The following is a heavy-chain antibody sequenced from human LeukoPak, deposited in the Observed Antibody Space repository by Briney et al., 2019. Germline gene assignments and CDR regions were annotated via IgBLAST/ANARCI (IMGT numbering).Heavy chain of an antibody. CDR1: GFTFSSYW. CDR3: ARGDCSGGSCYLSLTTIDY. Sequence: GGSLRLSCAVSGFTFSSYWMGWVRQAPGKGLAWVANINQDGSSKYYEDSVKGRFTISRDNAENSLYLQMNSLRAEDTAVYYCARGDCSGGSCYLSLTTIDYWGQGTLVTVSS. D-gene: IGHD2-15*01. J-gene: IGHJ4*02. CDR2: INQDGSSK. V-gene: IGHV3-7*04.